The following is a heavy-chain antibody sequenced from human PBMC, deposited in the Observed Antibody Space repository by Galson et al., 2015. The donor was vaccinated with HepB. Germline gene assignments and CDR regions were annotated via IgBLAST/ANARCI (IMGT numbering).Heavy chain of an antibody. CDR1: GGSISSGSYW. D-gene: IGHD3-3*01. CDR3: VRDGGFWRGYSYFDS. J-gene: IGHJ4*02. Sequence: ETLSLTCSVSGGSISSGSYWWGWIRQPPGKGLEWIGNIYYNEGPYYDESLKSRVTISVDTSKNQFSLKLTSVTAADTAVYYCVRDGGFWRGYSYFDSWGQGILVTVSS. CDR2: IYYNEGP. V-gene: IGHV4-39*07.